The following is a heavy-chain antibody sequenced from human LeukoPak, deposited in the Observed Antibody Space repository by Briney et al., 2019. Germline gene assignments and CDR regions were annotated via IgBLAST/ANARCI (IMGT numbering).Heavy chain of an antibody. CDR1: GGPISSYY. J-gene: IGHJ6*04. Sequence: PSETLSLTCTVSGGPISSYYWSWIRQPPGKGLEWIGYIYYSGSTNYNPSLKSRVTISVDTSKNQFSLKLSSVTAADTAVYYCAREFCDILTGYYYGMDVWGKGTTVTVSS. CDR2: IYYSGST. D-gene: IGHD3-9*01. V-gene: IGHV4-59*01. CDR3: AREFCDILTGYYYGMDV.